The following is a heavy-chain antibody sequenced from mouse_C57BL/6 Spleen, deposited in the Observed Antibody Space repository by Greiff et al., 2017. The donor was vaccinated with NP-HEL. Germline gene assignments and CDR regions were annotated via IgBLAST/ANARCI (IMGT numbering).Heavy chain of an antibody. CDR2: IWGVGST. D-gene: IGHD2-4*01. V-gene: IGHV2-6*01. CDR3: ASGLYYDYDRGFAY. CDR1: GFSLTSYG. Sequence: VMLVESGPGLVAPSQSLSITCTVSGFSLTSYGVDWVRQSPGKGLEWLGVIWGVGSTNYNSALKSRLSISKDNSKSQVFLKMNSLQTDDTAMYYCASGLYYDYDRGFAYWGQGTLVTVSA. J-gene: IGHJ3*01.